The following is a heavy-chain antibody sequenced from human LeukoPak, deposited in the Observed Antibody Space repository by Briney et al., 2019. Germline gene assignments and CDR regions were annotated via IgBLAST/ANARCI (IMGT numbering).Heavy chain of an antibody. V-gene: IGHV1-46*01. Sequence: ASVKVSCKASGYTFTSYYMHWVRQAPGQGLEWMGIINPSGGSTSYAQKFQGRVTMTRDTSTSTVYMELSSLRSEDTAVYYCARVVVSSSSSGRGWFDPWGQGTLVTVSS. CDR1: GYTFTSYY. CDR3: ARVVVSSSSSGRGWFDP. D-gene: IGHD6-6*01. CDR2: INPSGGST. J-gene: IGHJ5*02.